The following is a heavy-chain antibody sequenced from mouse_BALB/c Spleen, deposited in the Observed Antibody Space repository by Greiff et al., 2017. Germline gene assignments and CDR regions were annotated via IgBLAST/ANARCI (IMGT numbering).Heavy chain of an antibody. CDR2: ISSGSSTI. Sequence: EVKLVESGGGLVQPGGSRKLSCAASGFTFSSFGMHWVRQAPEKGLEWVAYISSGSSTIYYADTVKGRFTISRDNPKNTLFLQMTSLRSEDTAMYYCARDWGNTFAYWGQGTTLTVSS. D-gene: IGHD2-1*01. CDR3: ARDWGNTFAY. J-gene: IGHJ2*01. CDR1: GFTFSSFG. V-gene: IGHV5-17*02.